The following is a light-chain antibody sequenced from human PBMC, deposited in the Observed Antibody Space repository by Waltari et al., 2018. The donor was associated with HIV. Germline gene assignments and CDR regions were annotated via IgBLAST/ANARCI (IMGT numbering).Light chain of an antibody. CDR2: EVS. V-gene: IGLV2-14*01. Sequence: QSAMTQPASVSGSPGQSITISCTGTSSDVGGYNYASWYQHHPGKAPKLLIYEVSNRPSGVSNRFSGSKSGNTASLIISGLQAEDEADYYGSSYTSSSTLAVFGGGTKLTVL. J-gene: IGLJ2*01. CDR3: SSYTSSSTLAV. CDR1: SSDVGGYNY.